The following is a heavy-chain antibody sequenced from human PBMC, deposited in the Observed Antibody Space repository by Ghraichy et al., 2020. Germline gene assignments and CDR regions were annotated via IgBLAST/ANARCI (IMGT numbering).Heavy chain of an antibody. CDR3: ASSRGFEYSSTPGLDY. CDR1: GGSFSGYY. D-gene: IGHD6-6*01. J-gene: IGHJ4*02. V-gene: IGHV4-34*01. Sequence: SETLSLTCAVYGGSFSGYYWSWIRQPPGKGLEWIGEINHSGSTNYNPSLKSRVTISVDTSKNQFSLKLSSVTAADTAVYYCASSRGFEYSSTPGLDYWGQGTLVTVSS. CDR2: INHSGST.